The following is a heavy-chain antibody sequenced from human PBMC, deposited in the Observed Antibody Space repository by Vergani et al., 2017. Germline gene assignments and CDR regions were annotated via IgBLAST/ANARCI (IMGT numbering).Heavy chain of an antibody. J-gene: IGHJ4*02. V-gene: IGHV1-46*03. CDR3: ARGDYGILTGYRY. CDR1: GYTFSNYY. D-gene: IGHD3-9*01. CDR2: INPSGGHT. Sequence: QVQVVQSGAEVKKSGASEKVSCKTSGYTFSNYYMHWVRQAPGQGLEWMGIINPSGGHTNYAQQFQGRVTMTRDTSTGTVYMELSSLRSEDTAIYYCARGDYGILTGYRYWGQGTLVTVSA.